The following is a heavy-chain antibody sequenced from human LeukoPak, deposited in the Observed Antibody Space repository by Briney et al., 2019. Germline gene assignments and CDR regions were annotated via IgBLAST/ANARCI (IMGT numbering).Heavy chain of an antibody. V-gene: IGHV3-74*01. CDR3: AREGSVTNDY. D-gene: IGHD4-17*01. Sequence: RSGGSLRLSCAASGFSFSSYWMHWVRQAPGKGLVWVSRINTDGSSTYYADSVKGRFTISRDNANNTLYLQMNSLTAEDTAVYYCAREGSVTNDYWGQGSLVTVSS. CDR1: GFSFSSYW. CDR2: INTDGSST. J-gene: IGHJ4*02.